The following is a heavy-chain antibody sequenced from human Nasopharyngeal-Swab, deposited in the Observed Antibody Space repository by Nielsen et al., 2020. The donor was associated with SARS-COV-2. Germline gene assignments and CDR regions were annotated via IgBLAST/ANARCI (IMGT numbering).Heavy chain of an antibody. CDR3: ARGTATGWFDP. CDR1: GFTFREYY. Sequence: GESLKISCAASGFTFREYYMSWSRQAPGKGLEWVSYISSSSSYTNYADSVKGRFTISRDNAKNSLYLQMNSLRAEDTAVYYCARGTATGWFDPWGQGTLVTVSS. V-gene: IGHV3-11*05. D-gene: IGHD4-17*01. CDR2: ISSSSSYT. J-gene: IGHJ5*02.